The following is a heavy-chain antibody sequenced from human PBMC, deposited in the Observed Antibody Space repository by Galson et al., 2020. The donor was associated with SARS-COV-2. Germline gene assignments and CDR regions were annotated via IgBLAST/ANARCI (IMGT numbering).Heavy chain of an antibody. CDR3: ARDHFGYNSLDY. CDR1: SSYW. V-gene: IGHV3-74*01. Sequence: SSYWMHWVRQAPGKGLVWVSRIRGDGSYTDYADSVKGRFTISRDNAKNTLYLQLNSLRAEDTAVYYCARDHFGYNSLDYWGQGSLITVSS. CDR2: IRGDGSYT. D-gene: IGHD1-1*01. J-gene: IGHJ4*02.